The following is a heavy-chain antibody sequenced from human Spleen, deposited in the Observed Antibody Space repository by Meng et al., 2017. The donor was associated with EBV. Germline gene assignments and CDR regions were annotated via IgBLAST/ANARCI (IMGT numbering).Heavy chain of an antibody. V-gene: IGHV1-18*01. D-gene: IGHD5-18*01. CDR2: ISTYNGGT. CDR1: HYTFTDYH. J-gene: IGHJ4*02. CDR3: ARDGPGYGYFDF. Sequence: QVQLVQSGAEVKKPGASVKVSCKASHYTFTDYHINWVRQAPGQGLEWMGCISTYNGGTKYAQKFQGRVTMTTDTSTTTVYMELRSLRSDDTAVYYCARDGPGYGYFDFWGQGSLVTASS.